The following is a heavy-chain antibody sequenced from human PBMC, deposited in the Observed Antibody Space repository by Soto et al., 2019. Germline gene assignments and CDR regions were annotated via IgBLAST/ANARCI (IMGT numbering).Heavy chain of an antibody. Sequence: EVQLLESGGGLVQPGGSLRLSCAASGFTFSSYAMSWVRQAPGQGLEWVSAISGSGGSTYYADSVKGRFTISRDNSKNTLYLQMNSLRAEDTAVYYCAKGTSGPLYYFDYWGQGTLVTVSS. CDR3: AKGTSGPLYYFDY. V-gene: IGHV3-23*01. J-gene: IGHJ4*02. CDR2: ISGSGGST. D-gene: IGHD5-12*01. CDR1: GFTFSSYA.